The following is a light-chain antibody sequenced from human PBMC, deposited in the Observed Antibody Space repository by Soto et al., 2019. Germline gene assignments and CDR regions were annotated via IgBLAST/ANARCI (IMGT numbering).Light chain of an antibody. J-gene: IGKJ1*01. CDR1: QSVNIY. CDR2: DAS. Sequence: RTSDTLSLSQGERATLSCRAIQSVNIYLAWYQQKPGQPPRLLIYDASTRATDIPARFTGSGSGTEFTLTISSLQSADFAVYYCQQYNTWPPTWTLAQGTIVDIK. V-gene: IGKV3-15*01. CDR3: QQYNTWPPTWT.